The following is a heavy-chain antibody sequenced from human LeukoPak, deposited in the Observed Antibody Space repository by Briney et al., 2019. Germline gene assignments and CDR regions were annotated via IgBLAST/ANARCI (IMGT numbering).Heavy chain of an antibody. Sequence: SETLSLTCTVSGGSISSYYWSWIRQPPGKGLEWIGYIYYSGSTNYNPSLKSRVTISVDTSKNQFSLKLSSVTAADTAVYYCARAASVVVPAAPAYWFDPWGQGTLVTVSS. CDR3: ARAASVVVPAAPAYWFDP. CDR2: IYYSGST. V-gene: IGHV4-59*08. CDR1: GGSISSYY. D-gene: IGHD2-2*01. J-gene: IGHJ5*02.